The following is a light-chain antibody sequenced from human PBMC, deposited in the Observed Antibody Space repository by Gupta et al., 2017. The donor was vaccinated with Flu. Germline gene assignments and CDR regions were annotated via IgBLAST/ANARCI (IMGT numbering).Light chain of an antibody. Sequence: QSALTQPASVSGSPGQSLTSSCTGTPSDIGVNYDVSWYQQYPGGLPKLIIFDVSNRPSGIPNRFSGSKSGNTASLTISGLQAEDEADYYCASYTASSTREGVFGTGTRVIVL. CDR2: DVS. CDR3: ASYTASSTREGV. CDR1: PSDIGVNYD. J-gene: IGLJ1*01. V-gene: IGLV2-14*03.